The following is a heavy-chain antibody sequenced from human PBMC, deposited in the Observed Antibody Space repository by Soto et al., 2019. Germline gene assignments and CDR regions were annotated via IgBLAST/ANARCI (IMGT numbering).Heavy chain of an antibody. CDR1: GFSLSTSGVG. CDR3: AHLNTYYYGSWNNY. CDR2: IYWDDYK. V-gene: IGHV2-5*02. J-gene: IGHJ4*02. Sequence: ITLKESGHTLVKPTQTLTLTCTFSGFSLSTSGVGVGWIRQPPGKALELLALIYWDDYKGYSPSLKSRHTITKDTSKFQEFITKTNMAPVDTATYYCAHLNTYYYGSWNNYWGQGTLVTVAS. D-gene: IGHD3-10*01.